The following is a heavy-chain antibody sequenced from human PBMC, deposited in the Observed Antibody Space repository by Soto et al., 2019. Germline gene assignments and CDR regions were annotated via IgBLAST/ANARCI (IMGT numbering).Heavy chain of an antibody. Sequence: QVQLVQSGAEVKKPGASVKVSCKASGNTFSNYYIHWVRQAPGQGLEWMGTINPSGGHTTYAQKFRGRVPMTRDTPTSTLYMELTSLRSEDTAVYYCARGGHVVVVTAAFDYWGQGTLVTVSS. J-gene: IGHJ4*02. D-gene: IGHD2-21*02. CDR3: ARGGHVVVVTAAFDY. CDR2: INPSGGHT. V-gene: IGHV1-46*03. CDR1: GNTFSNYY.